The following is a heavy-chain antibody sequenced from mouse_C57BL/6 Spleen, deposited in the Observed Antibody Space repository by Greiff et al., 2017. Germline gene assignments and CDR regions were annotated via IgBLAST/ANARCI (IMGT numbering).Heavy chain of an antibody. CDR1: GYAFSSYW. D-gene: IGHD2-1*01. V-gene: IGHV1-80*01. Sequence: QVHVKQSGAELVKPGASVKISCKASGYAFSSYWMNWVKQRPGKGLEWIGQIYPGDGDTNYNGKFKGKATLTADKSSSTAYMQLSSLTSEDSAVYFCARGDGNYVLDYWGQGTTLTVSS. J-gene: IGHJ2*01. CDR3: ARGDGNYVLDY. CDR2: IYPGDGDT.